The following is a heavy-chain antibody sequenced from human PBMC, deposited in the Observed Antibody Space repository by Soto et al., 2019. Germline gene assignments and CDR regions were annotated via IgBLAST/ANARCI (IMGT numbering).Heavy chain of an antibody. CDR3: ARDVDADFRTDFDY. J-gene: IGHJ4*02. CDR1: GFTFSDYY. CDR2: ISGNGEVI. D-gene: IGHD4-17*01. V-gene: IGHV3-11*01. Sequence: QAQLVESGGDLVMPGGSLRLSCAASGFTFSDYYIHWIRRAPGKGLEWISYISGNGEVIQYAASASGRFSISRDNAENSVYLEMESLRDEDTALYYCARDVDADFRTDFDYWGRGTLVTVSS.